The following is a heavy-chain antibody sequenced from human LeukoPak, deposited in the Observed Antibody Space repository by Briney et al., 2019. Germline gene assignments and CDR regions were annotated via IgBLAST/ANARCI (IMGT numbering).Heavy chain of an antibody. V-gene: IGHV1-18*01. CDR2: ISAYNGNT. J-gene: IGHJ4*02. CDR3: ARERESWDVVVVPAAPDY. Sequence: ASVKVSCKASGYTFTSYGISWVRQAPGQGLEWMGWISAYNGNTNYAQKLQGRVTMTTDTSTSTAYMELRSLRSDDTAVYYCARERESWDVVVVPAAPDYWGQGTLVTVSS. CDR1: GYTFTSYG. D-gene: IGHD2-2*01.